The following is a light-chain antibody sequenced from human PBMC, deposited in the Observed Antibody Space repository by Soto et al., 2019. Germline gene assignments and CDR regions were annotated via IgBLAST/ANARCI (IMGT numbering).Light chain of an antibody. V-gene: IGKV2-24*01. CDR3: MQASQFPWT. J-gene: IGKJ1*01. CDR2: KIS. CDR1: QSLVXXXXXXX. Sequence: DVVLTQTPLSSPVTVGQPASISCRSSQSLVXXXXXXXLSWPHQRPGQPPRLLIYKISMRFSGVPDRFSGSGAGTDFTLKISSVESEDVGVYYCMQASQFPWTFGQGTKVEIK.